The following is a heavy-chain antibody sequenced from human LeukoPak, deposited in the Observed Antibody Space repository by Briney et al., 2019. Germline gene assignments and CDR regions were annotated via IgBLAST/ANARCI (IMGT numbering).Heavy chain of an antibody. CDR2: ISGSNSYI. J-gene: IGHJ4*02. CDR3: ARALTTLTYEGY. CDR1: GFTFSSYT. Sequence: GGSLRLSCAASGFTFSSYTMHWIRQAPGKGLEWVSSISGSNSYIFYADSVKGRFTVSRDNAKGSLYLQMNSLRAEDTAVYYCARALTTLTYEGYWGQGTLVTVSS. V-gene: IGHV3-21*01. D-gene: IGHD1-1*01.